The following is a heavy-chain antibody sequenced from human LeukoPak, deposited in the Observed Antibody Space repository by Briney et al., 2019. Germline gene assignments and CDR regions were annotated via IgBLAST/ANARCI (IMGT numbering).Heavy chain of an antibody. V-gene: IGHV3-30-3*01. CDR2: ISYDGSKK. D-gene: IGHD3-10*01. Sequence: GRSLRLSCAASGFTFSDYAIHWVRQAPGKGLEWVAVISYDGSKKYYADSVKGRFTISRDNSKSTLYLQMNGLRAEDTAVYYCARENYYYGSGSLNYWGQGTLVTVSS. CDR1: GFTFSDYA. J-gene: IGHJ4*02. CDR3: ARENYYYGSGSLNY.